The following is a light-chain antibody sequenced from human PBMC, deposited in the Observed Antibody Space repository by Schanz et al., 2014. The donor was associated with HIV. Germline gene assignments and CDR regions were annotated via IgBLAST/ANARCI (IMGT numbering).Light chain of an antibody. V-gene: IGLV1-40*01. CDR1: SSDIGAGYD. J-gene: IGLJ1*01. Sequence: QSVLTQPPSVSGAPGQGVTISCTGTSSDIGAGYDLHWYQQLPGTAPKLLIYGNSNRPSGVPDRFSASKSGTSTYLAITGLQAEDEADYYCTSYAGGKNVFGTGTKLTV. CDR3: TSYAGGKNV. CDR2: GNS.